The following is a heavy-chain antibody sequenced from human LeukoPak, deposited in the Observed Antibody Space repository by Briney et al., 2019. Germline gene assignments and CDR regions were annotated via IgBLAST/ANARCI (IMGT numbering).Heavy chain of an antibody. Sequence: GGSLRLSCAASGFTFSSYAMSGVRQAPGKGLEWVSVISGSGGNTYYADSVKGRFSISRDNSKNTLYLQMNSLRAEDTAVYYCAKSYGDYTLFDYWGQGTLVAVSS. D-gene: IGHD4-17*01. CDR1: GFTFSSYA. CDR3: AKSYGDYTLFDY. J-gene: IGHJ4*02. CDR2: ISGSGGNT. V-gene: IGHV3-23*01.